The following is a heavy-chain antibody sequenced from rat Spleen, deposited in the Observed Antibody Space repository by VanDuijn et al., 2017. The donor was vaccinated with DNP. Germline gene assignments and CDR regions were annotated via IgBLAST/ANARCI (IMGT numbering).Heavy chain of an antibody. V-gene: IGHV5S13*01. CDR2: ITSSGGST. Sequence: EVQLVESGGHLVQPGRSLTLSCVASGFTFNKYGMAWVRQVPGKGLEWVASITSSGGSTSYGDSVKGRFTISRDNAKSTLYLQMNSLRSGDMATYYCARQDYSGPFAYWGQGTLVTVSS. CDR3: ARQDYSGPFAY. J-gene: IGHJ3*01. CDR1: GFTFNKYG. D-gene: IGHD1-1*01.